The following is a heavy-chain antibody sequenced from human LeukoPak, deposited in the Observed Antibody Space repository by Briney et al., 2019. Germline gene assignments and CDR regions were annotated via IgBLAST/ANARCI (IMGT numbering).Heavy chain of an antibody. CDR3: AKGPQYYYDSSGLGAFDI. CDR2: ISSSSSTI. J-gene: IGHJ3*02. D-gene: IGHD3-22*01. CDR1: GFTFSSYS. V-gene: IGHV3-48*04. Sequence: GRSLRLSCAASGFTFSSYSMNWVRQAPGKGLEWVSYISSSSSTIYYADSVKGRFTISRDNAKNSLYLQMNSLRAEDMALYYCAKGPQYYYDSSGLGAFDIWGQGTMVTVSS.